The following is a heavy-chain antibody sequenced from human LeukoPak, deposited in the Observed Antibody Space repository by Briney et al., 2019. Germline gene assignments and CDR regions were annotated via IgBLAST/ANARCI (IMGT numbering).Heavy chain of an antibody. D-gene: IGHD5-24*01. CDR1: GGSISSYY. V-gene: IGHV4-59*12. Sequence: ASETLSLTCTVSGGSISSYYWSWIRQPPGKGLEWLGYIFYTGSTNYNPSLKSRVTMSVDTSKNQFSLKLSSVTAADTAVYYCAGSQFTDGLYFDYWGQGTLVTVSS. J-gene: IGHJ4*02. CDR2: IFYTGST. CDR3: AGSQFTDGLYFDY.